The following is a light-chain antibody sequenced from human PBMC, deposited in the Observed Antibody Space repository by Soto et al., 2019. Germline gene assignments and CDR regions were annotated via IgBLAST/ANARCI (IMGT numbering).Light chain of an antibody. CDR2: GAS. CDR3: QQYSNWPLT. CDR1: QSVTNSY. V-gene: IGKV3-15*01. J-gene: IGKJ4*01. Sequence: EIVLTQSPATLSVSPGEKATPSRRASQSVTNSYLAWYQQKPGQAPRLLIFGASTRAAGIPARFSGSGSGTEFTLTISSLQSEDFAVYYCQQYSNWPLTFGGGTKVDIK.